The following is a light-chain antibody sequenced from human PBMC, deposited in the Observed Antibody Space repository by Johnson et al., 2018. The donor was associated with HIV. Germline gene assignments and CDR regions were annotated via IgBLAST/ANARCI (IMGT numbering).Light chain of an antibody. Sequence: QPVLTQPPSVSAAPGQKVTISCSGSSSNIGNNYVSWYQQLPGTAPKLLIYENNKRPSGIPDRFSGSKSGTSATLGITGLQTGDEADYYCGTWDSSLSGYVVGSGTKVTVL. CDR1: SSNIGNNY. CDR2: ENN. J-gene: IGLJ1*01. CDR3: GTWDSSLSGYV. V-gene: IGLV1-51*02.